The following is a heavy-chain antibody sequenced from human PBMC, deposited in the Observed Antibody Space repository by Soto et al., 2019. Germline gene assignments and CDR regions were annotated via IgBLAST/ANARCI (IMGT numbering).Heavy chain of an antibody. V-gene: IGHV3-30-3*01. CDR2: ISYDGSNK. CDR1: GFTFSSYA. J-gene: IGHJ6*02. CDR3: ARDPRTXDTAXVTVYYYGMDV. Sequence: QVQLVESGGGVVQPGRSLRISCAASGFTFSSYAMHWVRQAPGKGLEWVAVISYDGSNKYYADSVKGRFTISRDNSKNTLYLQMNSLRAEDTAVYYCARDPRTXDTAXVTVYYYGMDVWGQGTTVTVSS. D-gene: IGHD5-18*01.